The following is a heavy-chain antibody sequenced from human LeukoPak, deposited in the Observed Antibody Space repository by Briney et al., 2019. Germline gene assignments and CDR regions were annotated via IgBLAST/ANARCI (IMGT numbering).Heavy chain of an antibody. Sequence: ASVKVSCKASGYTFTGYYMHWVRQAPGQGLEWMGRINPNSGGTNYAQKFQGRVTMTRDTSISTAYMELSRLRSDDTAVYYCARLGAKGIVVVPAAMASVYYGMDVWGQGTTVTVSS. J-gene: IGHJ6*02. D-gene: IGHD2-2*01. CDR2: INPNSGGT. CDR3: ARLGAKGIVVVPAAMASVYYGMDV. V-gene: IGHV1-2*06. CDR1: GYTFTGYY.